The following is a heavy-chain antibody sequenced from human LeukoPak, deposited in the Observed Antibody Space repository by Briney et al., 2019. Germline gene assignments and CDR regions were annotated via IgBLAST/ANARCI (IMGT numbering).Heavy chain of an antibody. D-gene: IGHD4-17*01. CDR3: ARGHDYGDLNWFDP. CDR2: INHSGNT. V-gene: IGHV4-34*01. Sequence: KPSETLSLTCAVYGGSFSGYYWSWIRQPPGKGLEWIGGINHSGNTNDNTSLKSRVTISVDTSKNQFSLKLSSVTAADTAVYYCARGHDYGDLNWFDPWGQGTLVTVSS. J-gene: IGHJ5*02. CDR1: GGSFSGYY.